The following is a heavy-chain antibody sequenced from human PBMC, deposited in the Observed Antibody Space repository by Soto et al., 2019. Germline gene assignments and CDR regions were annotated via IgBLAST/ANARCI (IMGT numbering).Heavy chain of an antibody. CDR2: IYSSGST. J-gene: IGHJ4*02. D-gene: IGHD2-8*01. CDR1: GDSMSSDSNY. CDR3: ARDRCTSGDYYLGY. Sequence: QVQLRESGPGLVKPSQTLSLTCTVSGDSMSSDSNYWTWIRQHPGKGLEWIGSIYSSGSTYYSPSLYGRVRISIDTSKNQFSLNLTSVTAADTGVYFCARDRCTSGDYYLGYWGQGTLVTVSS. V-gene: IGHV4-31*03.